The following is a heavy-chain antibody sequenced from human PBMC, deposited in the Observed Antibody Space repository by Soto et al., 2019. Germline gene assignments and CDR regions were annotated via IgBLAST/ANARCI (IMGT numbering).Heavy chain of an antibody. V-gene: IGHV3-48*01. CDR2: ITSSSSAI. D-gene: IGHD2-15*01. J-gene: IGHJ4*02. CDR1: GFAFRTYS. Sequence: GGSLRLSCAASGFAFRTYSMNWVRQAPGKGLEWVSYITSSSSAISYADSVKGRFTISRDNAQNSLYLEMNSLRAEDTAVYFCASQARRSCSGGSCYSFDYWGQGTLVTVSS. CDR3: ASQARRSCSGGSCYSFDY.